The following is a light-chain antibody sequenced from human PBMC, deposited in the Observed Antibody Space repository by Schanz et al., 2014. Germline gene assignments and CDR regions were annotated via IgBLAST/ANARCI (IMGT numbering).Light chain of an antibody. CDR1: QSVSSSY. CDR3: QQRSNWPLT. V-gene: IGKV3D-20*02. Sequence: EIVLTQSPATLSLSPGERATLSCRASQSVSSSYLAWYQQTPGQAPRLLVYGASSRATGIPDRFSGSGSGTDFTLTISSLEPEDFAIYYCQQRSNWPLTFGGGTKVEIK. J-gene: IGKJ4*01. CDR2: GAS.